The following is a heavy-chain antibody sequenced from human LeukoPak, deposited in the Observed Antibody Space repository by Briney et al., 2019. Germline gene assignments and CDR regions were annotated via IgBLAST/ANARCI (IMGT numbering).Heavy chain of an antibody. V-gene: IGHV3-21*01. Sequence: GGSLRLSRAASGFTFSSHTMSWVRQAPGKGLEWVSSISSSTTYTYYADSVKGRFTISRDNAKKSLYLQMNSLRAEDTAVYYCARVWDGYSGEDYWGQGTLVTVSS. D-gene: IGHD5-18*01. CDR3: ARVWDGYSGEDY. CDR1: GFTFSSHT. CDR2: ISSSTTYT. J-gene: IGHJ4*02.